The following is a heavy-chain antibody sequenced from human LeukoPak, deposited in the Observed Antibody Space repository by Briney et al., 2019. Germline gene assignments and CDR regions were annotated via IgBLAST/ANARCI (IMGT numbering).Heavy chain of an antibody. V-gene: IGHV4-31*03. CDR2: IYYSGST. CDR3: ARGGNWDWFDP. D-gene: IGHD7-27*01. Sequence: PSETLSLTCTVSGGSISSGGYYWSWIRQHPGKGLEWIGYIYYSGSTYYNPSLKSRVTISVDTSKNQFSLKLSSVTAADTAVYYCARGGNWDWFDPWGQGTLVTVSS. J-gene: IGHJ5*02. CDR1: GGSISSGGYY.